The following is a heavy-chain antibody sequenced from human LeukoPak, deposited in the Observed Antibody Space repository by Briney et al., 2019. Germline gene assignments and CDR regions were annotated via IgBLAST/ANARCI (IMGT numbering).Heavy chain of an antibody. V-gene: IGHV4-39*01. CDR2: VYSSGST. Sequence: PSETLSLTCSVSGGSISSGSYFWAWIRQPPGKGLEWIGSVYSSGSTYSNPSLKSRVTISVDTSKNQFSLKLSSETAADTAVYYCARIGSYGWKYYFDYWGQGTLVTVSS. CDR3: ARIGSYGWKYYFDY. J-gene: IGHJ4*02. CDR1: GGSISSGSYF. D-gene: IGHD5-18*01.